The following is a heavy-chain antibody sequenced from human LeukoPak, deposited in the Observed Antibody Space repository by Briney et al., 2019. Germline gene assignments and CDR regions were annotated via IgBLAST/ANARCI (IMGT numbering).Heavy chain of an antibody. CDR2: ISYDGSNK. D-gene: IGHD3-9*01. Sequence: GGSLRLSCAASGFTFSSYGMHWVRQAPGKGLEWVTVISYDGSNKYYADSVKGRFTISRDNSKNTLYLQMNSLRAEDTAVYYCAKDPGSESGYFDYWGQGTLVTVSS. CDR1: GFTFSSYG. V-gene: IGHV3-30*18. CDR3: AKDPGSESGYFDY. J-gene: IGHJ4*02.